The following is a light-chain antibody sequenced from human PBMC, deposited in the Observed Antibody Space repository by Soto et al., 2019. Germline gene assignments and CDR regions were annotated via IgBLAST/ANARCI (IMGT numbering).Light chain of an antibody. Sequence: DIQMTQSPSSLSASVGDRVTITCQASQSISSYLSWYQQKPGKAPKLLIYAASSLQSGVTSRFSGSGSGTDFTLTISSLQPEDFATYYCQQTYSTPTFGHGTKVEIK. CDR3: QQTYSTPT. J-gene: IGKJ1*01. V-gene: IGKV1-39*01. CDR1: QSISSY. CDR2: AAS.